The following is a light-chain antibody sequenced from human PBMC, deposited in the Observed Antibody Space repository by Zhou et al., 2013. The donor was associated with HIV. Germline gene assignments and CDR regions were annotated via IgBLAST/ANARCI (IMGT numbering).Light chain of an antibody. CDR1: QTVSSN. V-gene: IGKV3-15*01. CDR2: GAA. J-gene: IGKJ4*01. Sequence: EIVLTQSPGTLSLSPGERATLSCRASQTVSSNLAWYQQKPGQPPRLLIYGAATRATGVPPRFSGSGSGTEFTLTISSLQSEDFAVYYCQQYDNSPLTFGGGTKVEIK. CDR3: QQYDNSPLT.